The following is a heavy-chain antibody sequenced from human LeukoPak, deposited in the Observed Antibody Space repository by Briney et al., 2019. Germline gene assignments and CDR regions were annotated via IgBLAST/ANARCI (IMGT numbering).Heavy chain of an antibody. CDR1: GGTFSSYA. CDR2: IIPILGIA. J-gene: IGHJ3*02. CDR3: ARERNIGLRWSEVAFDI. Sequence: SVKVSCKASGGTFSSYAISWVRQAPGQGLEWMGRIIPILGIANYAQKFQGRVTITADKSTSTAYMELSSLRSEDTAVYYCARERNIGLRWSEVAFDIWGQGTMVTVSS. V-gene: IGHV1-69*04. D-gene: IGHD4-23*01.